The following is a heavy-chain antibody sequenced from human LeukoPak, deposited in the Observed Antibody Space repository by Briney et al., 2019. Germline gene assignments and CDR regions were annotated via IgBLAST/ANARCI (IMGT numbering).Heavy chain of an antibody. CDR2: IYYSGST. V-gene: IGHV4-59*01. Sequence: SETLSLTCTVSGGSISSYYWSWIRQPPGKGLEWIGYIYYSGSTNYSPSLKSRVTISVDTSKNQFSLKLSSVTAADTAVYYCAKGCRSWDRWGQGTLVTVSS. J-gene: IGHJ4*02. D-gene: IGHD6-13*01. CDR3: AKGCRSWDR. CDR1: GGSISSYY.